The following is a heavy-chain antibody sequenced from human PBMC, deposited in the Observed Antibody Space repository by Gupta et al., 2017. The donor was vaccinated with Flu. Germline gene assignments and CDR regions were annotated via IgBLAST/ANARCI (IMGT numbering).Heavy chain of an antibody. D-gene: IGHD6-19*01. CDR2: ISTTVVDR. V-gene: IGHV3-23*01. Sequence: EVQLLESGGGLVQPGGTLRLACAASGLHFSNSPMSWLRPAPGKGMEWVLYISTTVVDRSYADSVKGRFTTARDNAKNQLFREVEGLRADDTAVAAGVQIAVGGTCYCDLWVPGTLVTVS. CDR3: VQIAVGGTCYCDL. CDR1: GLHFSNSP. J-gene: IGHJ2*01.